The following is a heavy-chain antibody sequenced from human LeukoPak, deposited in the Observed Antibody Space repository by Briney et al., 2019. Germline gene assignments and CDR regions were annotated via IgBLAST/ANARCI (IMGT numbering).Heavy chain of an antibody. V-gene: IGHV1-46*01. CDR2: INPSGGST. CDR1: GYTFTSYY. J-gene: IGHJ4*02. CDR3: ARNPEGYCSGGSCYSGPYYFDY. Sequence: ASVKVSCKASGYTFTSYYMHWVRQAPGQGLEWMGIINPSGGSTSYAQKFQGRVTMTRDTSTSTVYMELSSLRSEDTAVYYCARNPEGYCSGGSCYSGPYYFDYWGQGTLVTVSS. D-gene: IGHD2-15*01.